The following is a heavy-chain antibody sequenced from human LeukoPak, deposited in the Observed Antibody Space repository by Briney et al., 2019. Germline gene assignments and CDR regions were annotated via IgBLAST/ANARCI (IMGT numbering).Heavy chain of an antibody. CDR1: GYSFTNFW. CDR3: ASGARTLSEAFDI. D-gene: IGHD2/OR15-2a*01. J-gene: IGHJ3*02. Sequence: AGESLKISCKGSGYSFTNFWIGWVRQMPGKGLEWMGVIYPGDSNSRYRPAFQGQVTFSVDKSIGAAYLQWSSLQASDTAIYYCASGARTLSEAFDIWGQGTMVTVSS. CDR2: IYPGDSNS. V-gene: IGHV5-51*01.